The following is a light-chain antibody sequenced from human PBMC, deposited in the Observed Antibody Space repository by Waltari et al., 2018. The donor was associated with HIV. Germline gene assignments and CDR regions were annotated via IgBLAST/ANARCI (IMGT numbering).Light chain of an antibody. CDR1: SSDVGGYNY. V-gene: IGLV2-8*01. Sequence: QSALTQPPPASGSPGQSVTISCTGTSSDVGGYNYVSWYQPHPGKAPKLMIYEVSRRPAGGHDRFSSTKTGDTASRTVAGLEAEDEADYYCSTYAGGDNYVFGTGTKVAVL. J-gene: IGLJ1*01. CDR2: EVS. CDR3: STYAGGDNYV.